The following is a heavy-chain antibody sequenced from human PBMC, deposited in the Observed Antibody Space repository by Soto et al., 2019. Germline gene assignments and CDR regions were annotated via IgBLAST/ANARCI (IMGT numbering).Heavy chain of an antibody. J-gene: IGHJ4*01. Sequence: PGGSLRLSCAASGFTFSNAWMSWVRQAPGKGLEWVARIKSKIDGGTTDHAAPVKGRFTISRDDSKNTLYLQMNSLETEDTAVYYCTTYNYILGSDRYRWDYWDHGALVTVSS. CDR2: IKSKIDGGTT. CDR1: GFTFSNAW. V-gene: IGHV3-15*01. CDR3: TTYNYILGSDRYRWDY. D-gene: IGHD3-16*02.